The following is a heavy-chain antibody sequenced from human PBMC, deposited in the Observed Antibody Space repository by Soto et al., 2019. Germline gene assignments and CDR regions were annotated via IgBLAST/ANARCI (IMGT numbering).Heavy chain of an antibody. J-gene: IGHJ5*02. Sequence: GAPVKVSCKASGGTFSSSTISWVRQATGQGLEWMGRIIPILGIANYAQKFQGRVTITADKSTSTAYMELSSLRSEDTAVYFCAGGSGNPPTWSASGFDPWGQGTLVTVSS. CDR1: GGTFSSST. CDR3: AGGSGNPPTWSASGFDP. V-gene: IGHV1-69*02. D-gene: IGHD2-2*01. CDR2: IIPILGIA.